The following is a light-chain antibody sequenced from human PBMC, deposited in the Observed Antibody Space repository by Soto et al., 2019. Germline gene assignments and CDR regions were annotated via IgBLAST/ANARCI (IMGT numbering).Light chain of an antibody. CDR3: SSYTPRSTLV. J-gene: IGLJ7*01. CDR1: SSDVGAYDF. Sequence: QSALTQPASVSGSPGQSITISCTGTSSDVGAYDFVSWYQHSPGKAPKLVTFDVTHRPPGISDRFSGSKSANTASLTISGLQAADEAFYYCSSYTPRSTLVFGGGTQLTVL. V-gene: IGLV2-14*01. CDR2: DVT.